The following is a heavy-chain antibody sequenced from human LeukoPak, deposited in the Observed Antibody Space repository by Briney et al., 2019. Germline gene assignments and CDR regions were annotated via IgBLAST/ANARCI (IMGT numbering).Heavy chain of an antibody. CDR2: IYYSGIT. Sequence: SETLSLTCTVSGGSISSSSYYWGWIRQSPGKGLEWIGSIYYSGITYYNPSLKSRVTISVDTSKNQFSLKLSSVTAADTAVYYCARRNLNWGSIDHWGQGTLVTVSS. CDR1: GGSISSSSYY. J-gene: IGHJ4*02. CDR3: ARRNLNWGSIDH. V-gene: IGHV4-39*01. D-gene: IGHD1-14*01.